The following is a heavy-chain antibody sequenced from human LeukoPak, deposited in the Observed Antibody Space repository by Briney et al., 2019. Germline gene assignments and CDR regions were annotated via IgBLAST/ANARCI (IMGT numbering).Heavy chain of an antibody. Sequence: AGGSLRLSCVASGLTFSNFWMTWLRQAPGKGLEWVANIKQDGSETYYLDSVKGRFTISRDNAKNSMYLQMNRLRAEDTAVYYCVGCSGGTCSDFDYWGRGTLVTVSS. V-gene: IGHV3-7*03. J-gene: IGHJ4*02. D-gene: IGHD2-15*01. CDR3: VGCSGGTCSDFDY. CDR2: IKQDGSET. CDR1: GLTFSNFW.